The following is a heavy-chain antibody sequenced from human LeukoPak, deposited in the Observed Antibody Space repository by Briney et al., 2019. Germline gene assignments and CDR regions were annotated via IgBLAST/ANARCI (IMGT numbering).Heavy chain of an antibody. CDR3: AREGYYDRVYFDL. V-gene: IGHV3-21*01. D-gene: IGHD3-22*01. Sequence: PVGSLRLSCAASGFTFSSYSMNWVRQAPGKGLEWVSSISSSSSYIYYADSVKGRFTISRDNAKNSLYLQMNSLRAEDTAVYYCAREGYYDRVYFDLWGRGTLATVSS. J-gene: IGHJ2*01. CDR2: ISSSSSYI. CDR1: GFTFSSYS.